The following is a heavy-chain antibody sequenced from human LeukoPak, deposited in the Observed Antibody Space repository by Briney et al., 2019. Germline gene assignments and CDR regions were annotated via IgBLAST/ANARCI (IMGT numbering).Heavy chain of an antibody. D-gene: IGHD3-22*01. J-gene: IGHJ4*02. Sequence: AGGSLRLSCAASGFTVDSHYLSWVRRAPGKGLEWVSTIYTGGNTYYAASVKGRFTISRDFSKNTLYLQMNSLRAEDTAVYYCARGDDSGYYDYFDYWGQGTLVTVSS. CDR1: GFTVDSHY. CDR3: ARGDDSGYYDYFDY. V-gene: IGHV3-53*01. CDR2: IYTGGNT.